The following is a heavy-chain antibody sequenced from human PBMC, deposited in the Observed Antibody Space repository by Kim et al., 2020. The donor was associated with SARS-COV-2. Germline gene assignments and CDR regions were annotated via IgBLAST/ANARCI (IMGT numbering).Heavy chain of an antibody. D-gene: IGHD2-2*02. CDR1: GGSFSGYY. V-gene: IGHV4-34*01. Sequence: SETLSLTCAVYGGSFSGYYWSWIRQPPGKGLEWIGEINHGGSINYNPSLKSRVTISIDTSKNQFSLKLTPVTAADTGFYYFARGRAGGVPAPILGIGPHYDYLIMDAWGHGTTVTVSS. CDR3: ARGRAGGVPAPILGIGPHYDYLIMDA. J-gene: IGHJ6*02. CDR2: INHGGSI.